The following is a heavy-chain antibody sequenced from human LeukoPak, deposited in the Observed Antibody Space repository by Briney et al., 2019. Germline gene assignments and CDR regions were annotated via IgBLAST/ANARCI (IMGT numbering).Heavy chain of an antibody. Sequence: GGSLRLSCAASGFTFSSYWMSWVRQAPGKGLEWVANIKQDGSEKYYVDSVKGRFTISRDNAKNSLYLQMNSLRAEDTAVYYCARGGYDILTGLDAFDIWGQGTMVTVSS. V-gene: IGHV3-7*05. J-gene: IGHJ3*02. D-gene: IGHD3-9*01. CDR3: ARGGYDILTGLDAFDI. CDR2: IKQDGSEK. CDR1: GFTFSSYW.